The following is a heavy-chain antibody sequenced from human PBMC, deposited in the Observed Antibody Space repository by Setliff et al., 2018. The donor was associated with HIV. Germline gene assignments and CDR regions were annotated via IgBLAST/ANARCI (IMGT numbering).Heavy chain of an antibody. J-gene: IGHJ4*02. V-gene: IGHV1-18*01. CDR3: ARSPVTGTGAFDV. D-gene: IGHD6-19*01. CDR1: DYTFTSYG. CDR2: ISPYNGHT. Sequence: ASVKVSCKASDYTFTSYGINWVRQAPGQGLEWMGWISPYNGHTKYAQKFQGRVTLTTDTPTNTASLELRSLTSDDTAVYYCARSPVTGTGAFDVWGQGVLVTVSS.